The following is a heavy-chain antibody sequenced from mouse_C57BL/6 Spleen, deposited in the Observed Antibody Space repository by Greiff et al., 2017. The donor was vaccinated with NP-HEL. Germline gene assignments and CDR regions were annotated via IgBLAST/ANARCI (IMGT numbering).Heavy chain of an antibody. CDR2: ISSGSSTI. CDR3: ARIYYGNYVGAMDY. J-gene: IGHJ4*01. D-gene: IGHD2-1*01. V-gene: IGHV5-17*01. Sequence: EVKLMESGGGLVKPGGSLILSCAASGFTFSDYGMHWVRQAPEKGLEWVAYISSGSSTIYYADTVKGRFTISRDNAKNTLFLQMTSLRSEDTAMYYCARIYYGNYVGAMDYWGQGTSVTVSS. CDR1: GFTFSDYG.